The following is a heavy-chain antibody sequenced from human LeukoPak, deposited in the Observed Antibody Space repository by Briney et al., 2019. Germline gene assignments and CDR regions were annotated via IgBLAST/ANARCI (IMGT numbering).Heavy chain of an antibody. CDR2: IIPIFGTA. J-gene: IGHJ6*02. CDR3: ARMGGGRPGDLHLRGYYYGMDV. CDR1: GYTFTDYY. Sequence: ASVKVSCKASGYTFTDYYMHWVRQAPGQGLEWMGGIIPIFGTANYAQKFQGRVTITADESTSTAYMELSSLRSEDTAVYYCARMGGGRPGDLHLRGYYYGMDVWGQGTTVTVSS. V-gene: IGHV1-69*13. D-gene: IGHD3-16*01.